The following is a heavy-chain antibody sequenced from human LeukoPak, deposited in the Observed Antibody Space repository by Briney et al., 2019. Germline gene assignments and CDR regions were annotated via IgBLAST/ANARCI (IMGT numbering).Heavy chain of an antibody. D-gene: IGHD1-26*01. CDR1: EFSLNAIGVG. J-gene: IGHJ4*02. CDR3: AHRLDRWSDNGSPDYSDY. CDR2: IYWDGDE. Sequence: SGPTLVKPTQTLTLSCTFSEFSLNAIGVGVGWIRQPPGKALEWLAFIYWDGDERYSPSLNSRLAITKDTSKNQVLLTMTNMDPVDTATYYCAHRLDRWSDNGSPDYSDYWGQGILVTVSS. V-gene: IGHV2-5*02.